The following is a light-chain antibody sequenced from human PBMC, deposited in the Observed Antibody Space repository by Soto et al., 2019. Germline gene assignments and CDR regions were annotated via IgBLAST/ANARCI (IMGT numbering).Light chain of an antibody. CDR3: QQYGGSLQT. Sequence: ETVLTQSPGTLSLSTGARATLSCRASQSVTSNYLAWYQQKPGQAPRRLIYGASRSATGIPDRFSVSGSGTDFTLAISRLEPEDFAVYYCQQYGGSLQTVGQGTKVEIK. CDR2: GAS. CDR1: QSVTSNY. V-gene: IGKV3-20*01. J-gene: IGKJ1*01.